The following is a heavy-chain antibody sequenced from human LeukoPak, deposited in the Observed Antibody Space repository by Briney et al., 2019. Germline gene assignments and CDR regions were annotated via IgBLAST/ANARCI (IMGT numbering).Heavy chain of an antibody. Sequence: GGSLRLSCAASGFTVSSNCMSWVRQAPGKGLEWVSVIYSGGSTYYADSVKGRFTISRDNSKNTLYLQMNSLRAEDTAVYYCARVNILTGYYFDYWGQGTLVTVSS. CDR3: ARVNILTGYYFDY. D-gene: IGHD3-9*01. V-gene: IGHV3-66*01. CDR1: GFTVSSNC. CDR2: IYSGGST. J-gene: IGHJ4*02.